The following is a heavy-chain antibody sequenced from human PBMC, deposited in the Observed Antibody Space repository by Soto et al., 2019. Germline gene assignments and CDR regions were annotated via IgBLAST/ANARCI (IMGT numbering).Heavy chain of an antibody. D-gene: IGHD2-15*01. Sequence: LGESLKISCKGSGYSFTNYWIGWVRQMPGKGLEWMGIIYPGDSDTRYSPSFQGQVTISADKSISTAYLQWSSLKASDSAMYYCARLSQISGGRWFDPWGQGTLVTVSS. CDR1: GYSFTNYW. J-gene: IGHJ5*02. CDR2: IYPGDSDT. CDR3: ARLSQISGGRWFDP. V-gene: IGHV5-51*01.